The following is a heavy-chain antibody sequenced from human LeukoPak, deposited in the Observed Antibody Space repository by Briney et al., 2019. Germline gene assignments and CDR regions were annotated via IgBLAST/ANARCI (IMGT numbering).Heavy chain of an antibody. V-gene: IGHV3-30*02. CDR1: GFTFNSYG. D-gene: IGHD1-26*01. Sequence: GGSLRLSCAASGFTFNSYGMHWVRQAPGKVLEWVAFIRYDGSKSYFADSVKGRFALSRDNSKNTLYLQMNSLRPEDTAVYFCAKEGGSGSYFAFDIWGQGTMVTVSS. J-gene: IGHJ3*02. CDR2: IRYDGSKS. CDR3: AKEGGSGSYFAFDI.